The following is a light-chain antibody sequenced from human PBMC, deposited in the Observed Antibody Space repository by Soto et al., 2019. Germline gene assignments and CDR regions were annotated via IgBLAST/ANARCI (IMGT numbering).Light chain of an antibody. Sequence: QSALTQPASVSGSPGQSITISCTGTSSDVGGYNYVSWYQQHPGKAPKLMIYEVSNRPSGVSNRFSGSKSGNTASLTISGLQAEDEADYFCSSYTNSSTPVIFGGGTKLTFL. CDR2: EVS. CDR3: SSYTNSSTPVI. V-gene: IGLV2-14*01. CDR1: SSDVGGYNY. J-gene: IGLJ2*01.